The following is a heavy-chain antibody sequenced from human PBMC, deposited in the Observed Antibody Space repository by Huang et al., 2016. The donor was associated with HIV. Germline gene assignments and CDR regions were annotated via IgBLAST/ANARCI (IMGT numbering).Heavy chain of an antibody. CDR2: IIPICGTA. V-gene: IGHV1-69*13. Sequence: QVQLVQSGDEVKKPGSSVKVSCKASGGTFSSYAISWVRQAPGQGLEWMGGIIPICGTANSAQKFQGRVTITADESTSTAYMELSSLRSEDTAVYYCARARGYYDSSVSYYFDYWGQGTLVTVSS. J-gene: IGHJ4*02. CDR1: GGTFSSYA. CDR3: ARARGYYDSSVSYYFDY. D-gene: IGHD3-22*01.